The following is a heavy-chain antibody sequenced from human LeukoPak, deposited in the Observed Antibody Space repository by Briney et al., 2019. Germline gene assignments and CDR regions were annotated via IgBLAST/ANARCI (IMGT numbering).Heavy chain of an antibody. CDR3: ASKYSYSGQSNWFDP. V-gene: IGHV4-31*03. CDR2: IYYSGST. CDR1: GGSISSGGYY. J-gene: IGHJ5*02. Sequence: PSETLSLTCTVSGGSISSGGYYWSWIRQHPGKGLEWIGYIYYSGSTYYNPSLKSRVTISVDTSKNQFSLKLSSVTAADTAVYYCASKYSYSGQSNWFDPWGQGTLVTVSS. D-gene: IGHD3-10*01.